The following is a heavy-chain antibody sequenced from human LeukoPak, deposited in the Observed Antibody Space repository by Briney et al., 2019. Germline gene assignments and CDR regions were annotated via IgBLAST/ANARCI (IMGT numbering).Heavy chain of an antibody. CDR1: GFTFSSYS. J-gene: IGHJ4*02. V-gene: IGHV3-48*01. D-gene: IGHD2-15*01. CDR2: ITSSSGII. CDR3: ARGDCSAGSCYGVDH. Sequence: PGGSLRLSCAASGFTFSSYSMNWVRQAPGKGLEWVSHITSSSGIIYYADSVKGRFTISRDNAKSSLYLQMNSLRAEDTAVYYCARGDCSAGSCYGVDHWGQGTLVTVSS.